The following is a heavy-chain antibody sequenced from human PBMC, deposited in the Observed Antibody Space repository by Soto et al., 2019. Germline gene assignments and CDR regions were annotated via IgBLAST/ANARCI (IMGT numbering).Heavy chain of an antibody. Sequence: SETLSLTCAVYGGSFSDYYWIWIRQPPGKGLEWIGESNHRGSTYYNPSLKSRVTISVDTSKNQFSLKLSSVTAADTAVYYCARLGDFWSGYYSSGMDVWGQGTTVTVSS. D-gene: IGHD3-3*01. CDR1: GGSFSDYY. J-gene: IGHJ6*02. CDR3: ARLGDFWSGYYSSGMDV. V-gene: IGHV4-34*01. CDR2: SNHRGST.